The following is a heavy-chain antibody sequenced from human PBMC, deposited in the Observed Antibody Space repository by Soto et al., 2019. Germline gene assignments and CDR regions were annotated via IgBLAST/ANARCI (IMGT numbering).Heavy chain of an antibody. CDR3: ASLPVGYCSGGSCYEVGAFDI. V-gene: IGHV1-18*01. CDR1: GYTFTSYG. Sequence: ASVKVSCTASGYTFTSYGISWVRQAPGQGLEWMGWISAYNGNTNYAQKLQGRVTMTTDTSTSTAYMELRSLRSDDTAVYYCASLPVGYCSGGSCYEVGAFDIWGQGTMVTVSS. D-gene: IGHD2-15*01. CDR2: ISAYNGNT. J-gene: IGHJ3*02.